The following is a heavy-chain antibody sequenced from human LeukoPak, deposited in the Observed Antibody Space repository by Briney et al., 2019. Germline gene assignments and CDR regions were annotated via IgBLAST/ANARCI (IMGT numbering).Heavy chain of an antibody. J-gene: IGHJ5*02. CDR3: ARAEKYYDFWSGYYSNWFDP. CDR2: INPSGGST. V-gene: IGHV1-46*03. Sequence: GASVKVSCKASGYTFTSYYMHWVRQAPGQGLEWMGIINPSGGSTSYAQKLQGRVTRTGDTSTSTVYMELSSLRSEDTAVYYCARAEKYYDFWSGYYSNWFDPWGQGTLVTVSS. D-gene: IGHD3-3*01. CDR1: GYTFTSYY.